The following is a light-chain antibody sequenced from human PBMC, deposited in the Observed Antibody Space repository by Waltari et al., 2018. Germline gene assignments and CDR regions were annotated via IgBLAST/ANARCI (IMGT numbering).Light chain of an antibody. CDR1: SGHSSNI. V-gene: IGLV4-69*01. CDR2: VNSDGSH. CDR3: QTGGHGTWV. Sequence: QLVLTQSPSASASLGASVKLTCTLSSGHSSNIIAWHQQQPEKGPRYLMKVNSDGSHSKGDEILVRFSGSSSWAERYLSISSRQSEDEADYYCQTGGHGTWVFGGGTKLTVL. J-gene: IGLJ3*02.